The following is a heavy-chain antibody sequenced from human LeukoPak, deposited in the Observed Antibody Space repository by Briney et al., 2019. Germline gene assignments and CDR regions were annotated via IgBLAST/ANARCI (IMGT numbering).Heavy chain of an antibody. CDR1: GYTFTGYY. J-gene: IGHJ3*02. Sequence: ASVKVSCKASGYTFTGYYMHWVRQAPGQGLEWMGWMNPNSGNTGYAQKFQGRVTITRNTSISTAYMELSSLRSEDTVVYYCARGQGEDAFDIWGQGTMVTVSS. V-gene: IGHV1-8*03. CDR2: MNPNSGNT. CDR3: ARGQGEDAFDI. D-gene: IGHD1-26*01.